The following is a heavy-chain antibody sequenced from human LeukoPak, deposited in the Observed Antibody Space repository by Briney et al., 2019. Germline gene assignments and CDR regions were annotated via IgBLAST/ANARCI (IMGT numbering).Heavy chain of an antibody. D-gene: IGHD1-26*01. V-gene: IGHV3-64*01. CDR3: ARDSGSYSSDY. Sequence: GGSLRLSCAASGFTFSSYAMHWVRQAPGKGLEYVSAISSNGGSTYYANSVKGRFTISRDNSKSTLYLQMGSLRAEDMAVYYCARDSGSYSSDYWGQGTLVTVSS. CDR1: GFTFSSYA. J-gene: IGHJ4*02. CDR2: ISSNGGST.